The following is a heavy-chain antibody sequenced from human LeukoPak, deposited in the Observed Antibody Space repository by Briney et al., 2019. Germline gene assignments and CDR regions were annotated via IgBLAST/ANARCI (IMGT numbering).Heavy chain of an antibody. D-gene: IGHD6-13*01. V-gene: IGHV3-21*01. CDR2: ISSSSSYI. CDR1: GFTFSSYS. J-gene: IGHJ4*02. CDR3: ARGAAAGQDY. Sequence: PGGSLRLSCAAYGFTFSSYSMNWVRQAPGKGLEWVSSISSSSSYIYYADSVKGRFTISRDNAKNSLYLQMNSLRAEDTAVYYCARGAAAGQDYWGQGTLVTVSA.